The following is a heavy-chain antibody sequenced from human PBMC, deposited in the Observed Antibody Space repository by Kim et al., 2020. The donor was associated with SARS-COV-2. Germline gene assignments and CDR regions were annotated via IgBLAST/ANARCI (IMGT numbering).Heavy chain of an antibody. CDR2: MNPNSGNT. CDR1: GYTFTSYD. V-gene: IGHV1-8*01. Sequence: ASVKVSCKASGYTFTSYDINWVRQATGQGLEWMGWMNPNSGNTGYAQKFQGRVTMTRNTSISTAYMELSSLRSEDTAVYYCARAVLLWFRESNWFDPWGPGTLVTVSS. J-gene: IGHJ5*02. D-gene: IGHD3-10*01. CDR3: ARAVLLWFRESNWFDP.